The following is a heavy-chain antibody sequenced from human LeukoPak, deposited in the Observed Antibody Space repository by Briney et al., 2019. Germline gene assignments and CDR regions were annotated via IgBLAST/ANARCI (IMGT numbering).Heavy chain of an antibody. V-gene: IGHV4-61*02. J-gene: IGHJ3*02. Sequence: SETLSLTCTVSGDSISSGDYYWSWIRQPAGKGLEWIGRISSSGSTNYNPSLKSRVTISVDTSKNQFSLKLSSVTAADTAVYFCARGPYSYDSSGAFDIWGQGTTVTVSS. CDR2: ISSSGST. CDR3: ARGPYSYDSSGAFDI. D-gene: IGHD3-22*01. CDR1: GDSISSGDYY.